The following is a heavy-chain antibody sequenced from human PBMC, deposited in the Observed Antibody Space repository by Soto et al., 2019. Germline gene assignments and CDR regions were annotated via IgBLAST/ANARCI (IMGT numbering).Heavy chain of an antibody. CDR1: GYSFTSYW. CDR2: IYPGDSDT. V-gene: IGHV5-51*01. D-gene: IGHD1-26*01. Sequence: GESLKISCKGSGYSFTSYWIGWVRQMPGKSLEWMGIIYPGDSDTRYSPSFQGQVTIAADKSISTAYLRWSSLKASDCAMYYCASHAGLGGKSPFDYWVQGTLVTVSS. CDR3: ASHAGLGGKSPFDY. J-gene: IGHJ4*02.